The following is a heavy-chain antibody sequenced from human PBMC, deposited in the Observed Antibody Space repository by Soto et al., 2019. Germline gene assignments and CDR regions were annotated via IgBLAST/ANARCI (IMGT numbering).Heavy chain of an antibody. J-gene: IGHJ4*02. Sequence: GGSLRLSCAASGFTFNKYAMTWVRQAPGRGLEWVSTIGTSADAFYADSVKGRFTISRDNSKNTLYLQMNSLRAEDTAVYYCANRPRLAHLDYWGQGTLVTVSS. V-gene: IGHV3-23*01. CDR3: ANRPRLAHLDY. CDR1: GFTFNKYA. CDR2: IGTSADA. D-gene: IGHD6-19*01.